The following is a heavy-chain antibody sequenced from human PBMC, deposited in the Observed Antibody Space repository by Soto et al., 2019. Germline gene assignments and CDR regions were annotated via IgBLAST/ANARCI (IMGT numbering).Heavy chain of an antibody. Sequence: ASVKVSCKASGYTFTSYGISWVRQAPGQGLEWMGWISAYNGNTNYAQKLQGRVTVTTDTSTSTAYMELRSLRSDDTAVYYCARAPPKITMVRGVTADYWGQGTLVTVSS. CDR1: GYTFTSYG. D-gene: IGHD3-10*01. CDR2: ISAYNGNT. J-gene: IGHJ4*02. V-gene: IGHV1-18*01. CDR3: ARAPPKITMVRGVTADY.